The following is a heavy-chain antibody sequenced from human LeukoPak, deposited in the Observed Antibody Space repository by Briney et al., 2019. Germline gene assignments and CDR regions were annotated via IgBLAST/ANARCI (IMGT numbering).Heavy chain of an antibody. D-gene: IGHD3-10*01. V-gene: IGHV3-30*18. J-gene: IGHJ4*02. CDR2: ISYDGSNK. CDR3: AKGTTYGSGSYYPNHFDY. Sequence: GGSLRLSCAASGFTFSSYGMRWVRQAPGKGLEWVAVISYDGSNKYYADSVKGRFTISRDNSKNTLYLQMNSLRAEDTAVYYCAKGTTYGSGSYYPNHFDYWGQGTLVTVSS. CDR1: GFTFSSYG.